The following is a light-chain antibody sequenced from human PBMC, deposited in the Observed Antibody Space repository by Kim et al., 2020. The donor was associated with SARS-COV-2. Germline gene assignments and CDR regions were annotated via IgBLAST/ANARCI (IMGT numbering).Light chain of an antibody. V-gene: IGLV3-1*01. CDR3: QAWDTSTTYV. Sequence: SYELTQSPSVSVSPGQTASITCSGDKLGDKHACWYQQKPGQSPVLVIYQDNKRPSGIPERFSGSNSGNTATLTISGTQAMDEADYYCQAWDTSTTYVFGT. J-gene: IGLJ1*01. CDR1: KLGDKH. CDR2: QDN.